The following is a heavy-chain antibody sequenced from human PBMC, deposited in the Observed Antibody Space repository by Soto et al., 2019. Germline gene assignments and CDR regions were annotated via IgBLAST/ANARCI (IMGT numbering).Heavy chain of an antibody. CDR3: AKSPQWVAKGGMDV. V-gene: IGHV3-30*18. D-gene: IGHD1-26*01. CDR2: ISNDGIKK. J-gene: IGHJ6*02. Sequence: ESGGGVVQPGGSLRLSCAASGFTFSSYGVHWVRQAPGKGLERVAVISNDGIKKNYGESAKGRFTISRDNSKNTLYLQMNSLRTEDTAVYYCAKSPQWVAKGGMDVWGQGTTVTVSS. CDR1: GFTFSSYG.